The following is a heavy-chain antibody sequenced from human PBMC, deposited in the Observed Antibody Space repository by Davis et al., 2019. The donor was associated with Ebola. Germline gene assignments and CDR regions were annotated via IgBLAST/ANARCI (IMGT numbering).Heavy chain of an antibody. CDR1: GYTFAAHY. CDR3: ARGHTYGRWDDRFDP. J-gene: IGHJ5*02. V-gene: IGHV1-2*06. CDR2: INPNFGGT. Sequence: ASVTVSCKASGYTFAAHYIHWVRQAPGQGFEWVGRINPNFGGTIYAQKFQGRVTMTIDTSINTAYMELDRLKSDDTALYYCARGHTYGRWDDRFDPWGQGTLVTVSS. D-gene: IGHD5-18*01.